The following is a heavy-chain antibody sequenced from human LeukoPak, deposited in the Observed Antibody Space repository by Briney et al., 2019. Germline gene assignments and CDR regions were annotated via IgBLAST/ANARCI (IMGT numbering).Heavy chain of an antibody. J-gene: IGHJ4*02. V-gene: IGHV1-2*04. D-gene: IGHD4-17*01. Sequence: ASVKVSCKASGYTFTGYYMHWVRQAPGQGLEWMGWINPNSGGTNYAQKFQGWVTMTRDTSISTAYMELSRLRSDDTAVYYCARDRANDYGDYDYWGQGTLVTVSS. CDR1: GYTFTGYY. CDR3: ARDRANDYGDYDY. CDR2: INPNSGGT.